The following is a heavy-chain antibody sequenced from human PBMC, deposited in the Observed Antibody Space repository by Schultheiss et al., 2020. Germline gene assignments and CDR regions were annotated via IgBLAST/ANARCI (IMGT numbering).Heavy chain of an antibody. D-gene: IGHD4-17*01. V-gene: IGHV3-11*06. J-gene: IGHJ5*02. CDR1: GFTFSDYY. CDR2: ISSSSSYT. CDR3: ARERYGDYDLGWFDP. Sequence: GESLKISCAASGFTFSDYYMSWIRQAPGKGLEWVSYISSSSSYTNYADSVKGRFTISRDNSKNTLYLQMNSLRAADTTVYYCARERYGDYDLGWFDPWGQGTLVTVSS.